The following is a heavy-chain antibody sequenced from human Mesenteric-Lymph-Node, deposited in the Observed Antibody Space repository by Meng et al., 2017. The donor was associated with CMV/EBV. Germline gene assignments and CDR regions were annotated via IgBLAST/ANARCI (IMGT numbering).Heavy chain of an antibody. V-gene: IGHV3-48*04. CDR1: GFTFSSYS. J-gene: IGHJ4*02. D-gene: IGHD3-3*01. CDR3: ARDGVEWNLPIDY. CDR2: ISSSSSTI. Sequence: SGAASGFTFSSYSMNWVRQAPGKGLEWVSYISSSSSTIYYADSVKGRFTISRDNAKNSLYLQMNSLRAEDTAVYYCARDGVEWNLPIDYWGQGTLVTVSS.